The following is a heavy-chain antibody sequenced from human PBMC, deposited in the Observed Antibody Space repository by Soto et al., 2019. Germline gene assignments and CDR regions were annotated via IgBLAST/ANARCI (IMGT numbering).Heavy chain of an antibody. CDR2: ISAYNGNT. D-gene: IGHD7-27*01. CDR3: ARDLGPTGDAFDI. V-gene: IGHV1-18*01. J-gene: IGHJ3*02. CDR1: GYTFTSCC. Sequence: ASLKVSCKPSGYTFTSCCIRWGRQAPGQGLEWMGWISAYNGNTNYAQKLQGRVTMTTDTSTSTACMELRSLRSDDTAVYYCARDLGPTGDAFDIWGQGTMVTVSS.